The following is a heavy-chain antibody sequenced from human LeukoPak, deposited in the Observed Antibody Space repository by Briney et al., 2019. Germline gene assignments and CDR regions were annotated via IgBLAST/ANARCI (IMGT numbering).Heavy chain of an antibody. D-gene: IGHD1-14*01. CDR1: GFTLSNYW. CDR2: IKEDGSEK. V-gene: IGHV3-7*01. J-gene: IGHJ4*02. CDR3: TRQGHHNFEY. Sequence: GGSQRLSCAASGFTLSNYWMSWVRQAPGKGLEWVANIKEDGSEKFYVDSVKGRFTISRDNAKNSLHLQLNSLRAEDTAAYYCTRQGHHNFEYWGQGTLVTVSS.